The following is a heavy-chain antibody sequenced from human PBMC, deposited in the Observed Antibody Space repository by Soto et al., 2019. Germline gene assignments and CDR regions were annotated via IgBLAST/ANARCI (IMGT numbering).Heavy chain of an antibody. CDR2: INAGNGNT. CDR1: GYTFTSYA. CDR3: ATWTWLVPFDY. D-gene: IGHD6-19*01. Sequence: QVQLVQSGAEVKKPGASVKVTCKASGYTFTSYARHWVRQAPGQRLEWMGWINAGNGNTKYSQKFQGRVTITRDTSASTAYMELSSLRSEDTAVYYCATWTWLVPFDYWGQGTLVTVSS. V-gene: IGHV1-3*01. J-gene: IGHJ4*02.